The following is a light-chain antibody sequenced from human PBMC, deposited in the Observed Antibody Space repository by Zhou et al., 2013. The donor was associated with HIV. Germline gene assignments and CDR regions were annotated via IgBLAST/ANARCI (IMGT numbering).Light chain of an antibody. CDR1: QSVTGS. CDR3: QQYNNWPT. J-gene: IGKJ5*01. CDR2: GAS. Sequence: EIVLTQSPGTLSLSPGERAALGCRASQSVTGSRVAWYQQKPGQAPRLLIYGASTRATGIPGRFSGSGSGTEFSLTISSLQSEDFAVYYCQQYNNWPTFGQGTRLDIK. V-gene: IGKV3-15*01.